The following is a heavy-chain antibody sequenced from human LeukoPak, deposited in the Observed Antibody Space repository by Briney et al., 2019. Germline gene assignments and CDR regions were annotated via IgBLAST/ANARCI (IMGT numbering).Heavy chain of an antibody. D-gene: IGHD1-26*01. J-gene: IGHJ4*02. CDR3: TTSWGGSYYSDY. CDR1: GFTFSNAW. Sequence: GGSLRLSCAASGFTFSNAWMSWVRQAPGKGLEWVGRIKSKTDGGTTEYAAPVKGRFTISRDDSKNTLSLQMNSLKTEDTAVYFCTTSWGGSYYSDYWGQGTLVTVSS. V-gene: IGHV3-15*01. CDR2: IKSKTDGGTT.